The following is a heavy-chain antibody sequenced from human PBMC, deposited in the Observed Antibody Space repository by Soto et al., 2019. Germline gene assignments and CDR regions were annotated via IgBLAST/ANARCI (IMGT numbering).Heavy chain of an antibody. CDR3: AREVKNGSFALYYYYGMDI. Sequence: ASVKVSCKASGYTFTSYDINWARQVTGQGLEWMGWMNPNSGNTGYAQKFQGRVTMTRNTSISTAYMELSSLRSEDTAVYYCAREVKNGSFALYYYYGMDIWGQGTTVTVSS. CDR2: MNPNSGNT. V-gene: IGHV1-8*01. D-gene: IGHD1-26*01. J-gene: IGHJ6*02. CDR1: GYTFTSYD.